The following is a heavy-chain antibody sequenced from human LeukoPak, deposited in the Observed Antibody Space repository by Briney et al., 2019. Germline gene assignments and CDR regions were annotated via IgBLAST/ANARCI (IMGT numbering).Heavy chain of an antibody. V-gene: IGHV1-46*03. J-gene: IGHJ4*02. Sequence: ASVKVSCKAFGYGFTSYYIHWVRQAPGQELEWMGIINLSVGGTTYARKFQGRVTMTRDTSTSTVYMELSSLRSEDTAVYYCARHGSGRYYPAEGRVDYWGQGTLVTVSS. CDR3: ARHGSGRYYPAEGRVDY. D-gene: IGHD3-10*01. CDR2: INLSVGGT. CDR1: GYGFTSYY.